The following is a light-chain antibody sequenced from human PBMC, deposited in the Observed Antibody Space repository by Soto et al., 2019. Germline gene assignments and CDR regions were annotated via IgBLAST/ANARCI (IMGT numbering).Light chain of an antibody. V-gene: IGLV2-23*01. CDR1: SSDVGSYNL. Sequence: QSVLTQPASVSGSPGQSITISCTGTSSDVGSYNLVSWYQQHPGKAPKLMIYEGSKRPSGVSNRFSGSKSGNTASLTISGLQAEDEADYYCRSYAGSSTRVFGTGTKVTVL. CDR3: RSYAGSSTRV. CDR2: EGS. J-gene: IGLJ1*01.